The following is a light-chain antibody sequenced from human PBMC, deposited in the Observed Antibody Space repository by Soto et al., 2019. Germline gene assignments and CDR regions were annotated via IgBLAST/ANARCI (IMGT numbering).Light chain of an antibody. CDR3: QQYNSWLWT. CDR2: GAS. J-gene: IGKJ1*01. CDR1: QSVSSK. Sequence: IVMTQSPATLSVSPGEGTTLACRASQSVSSKLAWYQKKTGQAPRLLIYGASTRATGIPARFSGSGYGTEFTLIISSMQSEDSEVYYCQQYNSWLWTFGHGTKVDIK. V-gene: IGKV3-15*01.